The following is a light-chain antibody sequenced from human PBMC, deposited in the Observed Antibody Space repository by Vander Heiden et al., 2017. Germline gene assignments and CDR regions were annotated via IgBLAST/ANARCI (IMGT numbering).Light chain of an antibody. Sequence: SYELPQPPSVSVPPGQAASITCSGDQLGDKFVSWYQHKPGQSPVLVMYQDRRRPSGIPDRFAASHSGNTATLTIGDIQAMDEADYYCQAWDSSILYVFGSGTKVTVL. CDR1: QLGDKF. J-gene: IGLJ1*01. CDR3: QAWDSSILYV. V-gene: IGLV3-1*01. CDR2: QDR.